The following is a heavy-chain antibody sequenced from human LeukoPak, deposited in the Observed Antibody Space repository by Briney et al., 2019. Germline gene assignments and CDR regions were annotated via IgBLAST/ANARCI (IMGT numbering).Heavy chain of an antibody. CDR2: INRDGSTT. V-gene: IGHV3-74*03. Sequence: GGSLRLSCAASGSTFSKFWMHWVRQAPGKGLVWVSGINRDGSTTTYADSVKGRFTVSRDNAKNTLYLQMNSLRAEDTAVYYCARGNYYGMDVWGQGTTVTVSS. CDR1: GSTFSKFW. J-gene: IGHJ6*02. D-gene: IGHD2/OR15-2a*01. CDR3: ARGNYYGMDV.